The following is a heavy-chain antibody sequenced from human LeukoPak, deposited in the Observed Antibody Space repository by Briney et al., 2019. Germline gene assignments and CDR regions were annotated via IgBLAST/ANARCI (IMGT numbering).Heavy chain of an antibody. CDR2: ISWDGGST. CDR3: AKGPRVAAAGMFPDYYYYYYVDV. D-gene: IGHD6-13*01. V-gene: IGHV3-43D*03. CDR1: GFTFDDYA. J-gene: IGHJ6*03. Sequence: GGSLRLSCAASGFTFDDYAMHWVRQAPGKGLEWVSLISWDGGSTYYADSVKGRFTISRDNSKNSLYLQMNSLRAEDTALYYCAKGPRVAAAGMFPDYYYYYYVDVWGKGTTVTVSS.